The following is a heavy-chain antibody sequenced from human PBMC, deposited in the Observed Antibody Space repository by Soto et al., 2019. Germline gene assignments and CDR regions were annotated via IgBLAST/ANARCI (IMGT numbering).Heavy chain of an antibody. CDR3: ARSITGTVSYYYGMDV. CDR2: IIPIFGTA. J-gene: IGHJ6*02. V-gene: IGHV1-69*05. Sequence: QVQLVQSGAEVKKPGSSVKVSCKASGGTFSRYAISWVRQAPGQGLEWMGGIIPIFGTANYAQKFQGRVTINSDESTSTAYMELSSLRSEDTAVYYCARSITGTVSYYYGMDVWGQGTTVTVSS. CDR1: GGTFSRYA. D-gene: IGHD1-20*01.